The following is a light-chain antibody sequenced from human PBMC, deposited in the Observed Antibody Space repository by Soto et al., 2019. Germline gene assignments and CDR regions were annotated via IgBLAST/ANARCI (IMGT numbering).Light chain of an antibody. V-gene: IGLV2-14*01. Sequence: QSALTQPASVSGSPGQSIAISCTGSSSDVGMYNYVSWYQQHPGKVPKLIIYEVTNRPSGVSDRIAGSKSGNTASLTISGRQAEDEADDYCGTCDSRLSAYGFGTGTKLTFL. CDR1: SSDVGMYNY. CDR2: EVT. J-gene: IGLJ1*01. CDR3: GTCDSRLSAYG.